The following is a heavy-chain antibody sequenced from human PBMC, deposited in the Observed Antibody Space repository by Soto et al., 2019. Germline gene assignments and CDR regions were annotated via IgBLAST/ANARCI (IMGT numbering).Heavy chain of an antibody. J-gene: IGHJ4*02. V-gene: IGHV1-18*01. CDR1: GYTFTSYG. D-gene: IGHD3-22*01. Sequence: ASVKVSCKASGYTFTSYGISWVRQAPGQGLEWMGWISAYNGNTNYAQKLQGRVTMTTDTSTSTAYMELRSLRSDDTAVYYCARGGERITMIAVVPATFDYWGQGTLVTVSS. CDR2: ISAYNGNT. CDR3: ARGGERITMIAVVPATFDY.